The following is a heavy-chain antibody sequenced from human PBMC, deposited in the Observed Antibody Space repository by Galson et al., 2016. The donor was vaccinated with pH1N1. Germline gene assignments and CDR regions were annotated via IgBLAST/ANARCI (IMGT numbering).Heavy chain of an antibody. D-gene: IGHD5-12*01. Sequence: SVKVSCKASGYTFTGYYMHWVRQAPGQGLEWMGWINPNSGGRNYTQKFQDRVTMTRDTSISTAYMELSRLRSDDTAVYSCARGSGYSGYDPEYYFDYWGQGTLVTASS. V-gene: IGHV1-2*02. J-gene: IGHJ4*02. CDR2: INPNSGGR. CDR3: ARGSGYSGYDPEYYFDY. CDR1: GYTFTGYY.